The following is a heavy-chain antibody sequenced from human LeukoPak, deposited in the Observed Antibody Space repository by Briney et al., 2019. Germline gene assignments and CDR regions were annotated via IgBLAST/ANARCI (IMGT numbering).Heavy chain of an antibody. CDR3: AREVRYSGYDY. J-gene: IGHJ4*02. CDR1: GFTFSSYE. Sequence: GGSLRLSCAASGFTFSSYEMNWVRQAPGKGLEWVSGIGGSGGSTYHADSVKGRFTISRDNSKNTLYLQMNSLRAEDTALYYCAREVRYSGYDYWGQGTLVTVSS. D-gene: IGHD5-12*01. CDR2: IGGSGGST. V-gene: IGHV3-23*01.